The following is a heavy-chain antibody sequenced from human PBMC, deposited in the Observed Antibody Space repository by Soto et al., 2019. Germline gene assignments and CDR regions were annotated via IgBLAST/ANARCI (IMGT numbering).Heavy chain of an antibody. CDR1: GYTFTSYG. J-gene: IGHJ4*02. V-gene: IGHV1-18*01. D-gene: IGHD6-13*01. CDR2: ISAYNANR. CDR3: ARRGAAAGKTIFDS. Sequence: ASVKVSCKASGYTFTSYGVSWARQAPGQGLEWMGWISAYNANRKYAQKFQGRVTVTTDTSTSTAYMELRSLRSDDTAVYYCARRGAAAGKTIFDSWGQGTLVTVSS.